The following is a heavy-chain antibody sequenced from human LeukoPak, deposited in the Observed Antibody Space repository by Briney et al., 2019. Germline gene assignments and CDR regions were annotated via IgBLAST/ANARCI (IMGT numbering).Heavy chain of an antibody. J-gene: IGHJ4*02. CDR3: ARHSTSIFGVVTEDY. CDR2: INTDGTGT. V-gene: IGHV3-74*01. CDR1: GFTFSNYW. Sequence: PGGSLRLSCAASGFTFSNYWMHWVRQAPGKGLVWVSRINTDGTGTSYVDSVKGRFTISRDNAKNTLYLQMNSLRVEDTAVYYCARHSTSIFGVVTEDYWGQGTLVTVSS. D-gene: IGHD3-3*01.